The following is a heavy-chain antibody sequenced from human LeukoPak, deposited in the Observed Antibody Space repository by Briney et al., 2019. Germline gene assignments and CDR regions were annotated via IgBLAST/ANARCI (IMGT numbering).Heavy chain of an antibody. CDR1: GFTFSSYW. Sequence: RPGGSLRLSCAASGFTFSSYWMSWVRQAPGKGLEWVANIKQDGSEKYYVDSVKGRFTISRDNAKNSLYLQMNSLRAEDTAVYYCAREGYYDSGGAFDIWGQGTMVTVSS. J-gene: IGHJ3*02. V-gene: IGHV3-7*01. CDR2: IKQDGSEK. D-gene: IGHD3-22*01. CDR3: AREGYYDSGGAFDI.